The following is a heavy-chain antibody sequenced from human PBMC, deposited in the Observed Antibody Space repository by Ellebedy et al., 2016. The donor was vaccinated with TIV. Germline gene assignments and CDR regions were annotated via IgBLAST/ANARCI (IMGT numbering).Heavy chain of an antibody. Sequence: GESLKISCAASGFTFRNHTMHWVRQAPGKGLEWVAIMSYDGGNDFYSDSVKGRFTISRDNSKSTLFLQMNSLRSEDTAVFYCARDGGAGYSSGRFDYWGQGTLVTVSS. CDR1: GFTFRNHT. J-gene: IGHJ4*02. CDR3: ARDGGAGYSSGRFDY. D-gene: IGHD6-19*01. CDR2: MSYDGGND. V-gene: IGHV3-30-3*01.